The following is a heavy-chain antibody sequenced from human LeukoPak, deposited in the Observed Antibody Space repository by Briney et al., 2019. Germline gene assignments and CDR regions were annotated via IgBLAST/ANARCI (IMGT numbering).Heavy chain of an antibody. Sequence: ASVKVSCKASGYTFTGYYMHWVRQAPGQGLEWMGWINPNSGGTNYAQKFQGRATMTRDTSISTAYMELSRLRSDDTAVYYCARWKYCSGDCYYYRSVRDAFDIWGQGTMVTVSS. CDR2: INPNSGGT. V-gene: IGHV1-2*02. D-gene: IGHD2-21*02. CDR3: ARWKYCSGDCYYYRSVRDAFDI. J-gene: IGHJ3*02. CDR1: GYTFTGYY.